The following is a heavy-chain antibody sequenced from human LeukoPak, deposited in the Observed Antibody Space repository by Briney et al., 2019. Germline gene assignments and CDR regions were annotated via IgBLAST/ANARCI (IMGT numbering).Heavy chain of an antibody. J-gene: IGHJ4*02. CDR3: ITDHYNNHGNFDF. D-gene: IGHD4-11*01. V-gene: IGHV1-24*01. CDR2: LDRETDET. Sequence: ASVKLSCKVSGFVLTEVSVHWVRQAPGKGLEWMASLDRETDETIYAQNFQGRVTMTEDTSTDTAYMEVRRLTSEDTALYFCITDHYNNHGNFDFWGQGTLLTVAS. CDR1: GFVLTEVS.